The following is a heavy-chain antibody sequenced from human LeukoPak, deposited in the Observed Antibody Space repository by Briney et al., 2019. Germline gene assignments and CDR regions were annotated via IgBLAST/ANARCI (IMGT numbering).Heavy chain of an antibody. D-gene: IGHD2/OR15-2a*01. CDR3: AKVLVIGSLGVQGRVDY. CDR1: GFTFSNYA. V-gene: IGHV3-23*01. J-gene: IGHJ4*02. Sequence: EGSLRLSCAASGFTFSNYAMAWVRQAPGKGLEWDSIISGSGGSTYYADSVKGRFTISRDNSNNTLFLQMNSLRAEETAVYYCAKVLVIGSLGVQGRVDYWGQGTLISVSS. CDR2: ISGSGGST.